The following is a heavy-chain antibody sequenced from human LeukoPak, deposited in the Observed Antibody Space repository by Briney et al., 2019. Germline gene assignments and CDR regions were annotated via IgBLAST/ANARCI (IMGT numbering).Heavy chain of an antibody. Sequence: SVKVSCKASGYTFTSYDINWVRQATGQGLEWMGRIIPIFGTANYAQKFQGRVTITTDESTSTAYMELSSLRSEDTAVYYCAGEQYYYDSSGYPKYFDYWGQGTLVTVSS. CDR1: GYTFTSYD. J-gene: IGHJ4*02. V-gene: IGHV1-69*05. CDR2: IIPIFGTA. D-gene: IGHD3-22*01. CDR3: AGEQYYYDSSGYPKYFDY.